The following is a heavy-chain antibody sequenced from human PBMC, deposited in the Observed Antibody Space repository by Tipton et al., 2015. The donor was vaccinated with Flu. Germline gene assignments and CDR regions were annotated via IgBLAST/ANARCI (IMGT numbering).Heavy chain of an antibody. CDR2: ISGGGGTT. V-gene: IGHV3-23*01. J-gene: IGHJ4*02. CDR3: AKVIPELVSGLDY. Sequence: GSLRLSCAASGFTFNRYAMSWVRQAPGKGLEWVAAISGGGGTTYIADSLKGRFTISSDISKNTLYLQMNSLRAEDTAVYYCAKVIPELVSGLDYWGQGTLVTVSS. CDR1: GFTFNRYA. D-gene: IGHD1-7*01.